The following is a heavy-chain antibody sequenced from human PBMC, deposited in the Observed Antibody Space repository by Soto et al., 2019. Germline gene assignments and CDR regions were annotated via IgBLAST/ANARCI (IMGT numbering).Heavy chain of an antibody. CDR1: GYTFTSYA. CDR3: ARVPNDYSTYAGPPNYFDY. Sequence: QVQLVQSGAEVKKPGASVKVSCKASGYTFTSYAMHWVRQAPGQRLEWMGWINAGNGNTKYSQKFQGRVTITRDTSASTAYMQLSSLRSEDTALYYCARVPNDYSTYAGPPNYFDYWGQGTLVTVSS. J-gene: IGHJ4*02. CDR2: INAGNGNT. D-gene: IGHD4-4*01. V-gene: IGHV1-3*01.